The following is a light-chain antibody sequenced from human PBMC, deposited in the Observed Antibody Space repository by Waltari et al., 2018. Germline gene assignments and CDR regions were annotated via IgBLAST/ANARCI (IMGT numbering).Light chain of an antibody. CDR2: DAS. V-gene: IGKV3-11*01. Sequence: EIVLTQSPATLSLFPGERATLSCRASQSVSSYLAWYQQKPGQAPRLLIYDASKRATDIPARFSGSGSGTDFILTISSLEPEDFAVYYCQQRSNWPPRVTFGPGTKVDIK. CDR3: QQRSNWPPRVT. J-gene: IGKJ3*01. CDR1: QSVSSY.